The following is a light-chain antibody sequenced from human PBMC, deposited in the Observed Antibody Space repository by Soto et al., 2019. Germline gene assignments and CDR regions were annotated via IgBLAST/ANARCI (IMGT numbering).Light chain of an antibody. CDR3: CSYAGSYNVV. CDR2: DVS. V-gene: IGLV2-11*01. J-gene: IGLJ2*01. Sequence: QSVLTQPRSVSGSPGQSVTISCTGTSSGVGGYNYVSWYQQHPGKAPKLMIYDVSKRPSGVPDRFSGSKSGNTASLTISGLQAEDEADYYCCSYAGSYNVVFGGGTKVTVL. CDR1: SSGVGGYNY.